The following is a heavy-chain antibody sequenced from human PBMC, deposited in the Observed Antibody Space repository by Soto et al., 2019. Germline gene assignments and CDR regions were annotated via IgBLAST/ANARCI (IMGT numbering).Heavy chain of an antibody. V-gene: IGHV3-9*01. J-gene: IGHJ4*02. Sequence: EVQLVESGGGLVQPGRSLRLSCAASGFSFDDYAMHWVRQAPGKGLEWVSGISWNSGSKDYAVSVKGRFTISRDNAKNSLYLQMNSLRAEDTALYYCAQDVYYYDSRGYPHWGQGTLVTVSS. CDR2: ISWNSGSK. CDR3: AQDVYYYDSRGYPH. CDR1: GFSFDDYA. D-gene: IGHD3-22*01.